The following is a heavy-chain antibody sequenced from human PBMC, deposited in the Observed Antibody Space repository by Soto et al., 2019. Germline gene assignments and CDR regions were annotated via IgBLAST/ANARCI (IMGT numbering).Heavy chain of an antibody. J-gene: IGHJ3*02. CDR1: VGTFSSYA. CDR2: IIPIFGTA. D-gene: IGHD3-22*01. Sequence: QVQLVQSGAEVKKPGSSVKVSCKASVGTFSSYAISWVRQAPGQGLEWMGGIIPIFGTANYAQKFQGRVTSTADEPTSTAYMELSSLRSEDTAVYYCASEEGYYDSSGSRAFDIWGQGTMVTVSS. CDR3: ASEEGYYDSSGSRAFDI. V-gene: IGHV1-69*01.